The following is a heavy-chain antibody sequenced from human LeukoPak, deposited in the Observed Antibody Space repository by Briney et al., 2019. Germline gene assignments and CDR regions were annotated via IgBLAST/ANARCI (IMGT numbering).Heavy chain of an antibody. D-gene: IGHD6-19*01. V-gene: IGHV1-18*01. CDR3: ARSDSSGRYGGYFYYYMDV. CDR2: ISAYNGNT. J-gene: IGHJ6*03. CDR1: GYTFTGYG. Sequence: ASVKVSCKASGYTFTGYGISWVRQAPGQGLEWMGWISAYNGNTNYAQKVQGRVTMTTDTSTSTAYMELRSLTSDDTAMYYCARSDSSGRYGGYFYYYMDVWGNGTTVTVSS.